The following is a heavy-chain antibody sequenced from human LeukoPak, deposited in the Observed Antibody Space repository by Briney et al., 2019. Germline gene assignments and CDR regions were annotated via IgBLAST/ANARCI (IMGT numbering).Heavy chain of an antibody. CDR1: GFTFSDSW. J-gene: IGHJ6*03. V-gene: IGHV3-15*01. D-gene: IGHD4-17*01. Sequence: GGSLRLSCAASGFTFSDSWMTWVRQAPGKGLEWVGRIKSKTDGGTTDYAARVKGRFTISRDDSTNTLYLEMNSLKTEDTAVYYCTTDPAVTTWYYYMDVWGKGTTVTVSS. CDR3: TTDPAVTTWYYYMDV. CDR2: IKSKTDGGTT.